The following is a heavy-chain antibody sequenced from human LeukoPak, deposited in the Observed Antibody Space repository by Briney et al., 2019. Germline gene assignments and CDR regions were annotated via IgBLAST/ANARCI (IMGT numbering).Heavy chain of an antibody. V-gene: IGHV3-74*01. CDR3: SGYRYYYYYMDV. CDR2: INGDGSST. Sequence: GGSLRLSCAASGFTFSSYWMHWVRQAPGKGLVWVSRINGDGSSTSYADSVKGRFTISRDNAKNTLYLQMNSLRAEDTAVYYCSGYRYYYYYMDVWGKGTTVTVSS. CDR1: GFTFSSYW. D-gene: IGHD3-9*01. J-gene: IGHJ6*03.